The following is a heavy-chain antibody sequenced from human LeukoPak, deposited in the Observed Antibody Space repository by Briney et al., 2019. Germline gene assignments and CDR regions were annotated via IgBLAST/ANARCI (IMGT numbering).Heavy chain of an antibody. Sequence: GGSLRLSCAASGFTFSSYAMSWVRQAPGKGLEWVSAISGSGGSTYYADSVKGRFTISRDNSKNTLYLQMNSLRAEDTAVYYCAKQSDSSGYWGNFDYWGQGTLVTVSS. D-gene: IGHD3-22*01. J-gene: IGHJ4*02. CDR2: ISGSGGST. V-gene: IGHV3-23*01. CDR3: AKQSDSSGYWGNFDY. CDR1: GFTFSSYA.